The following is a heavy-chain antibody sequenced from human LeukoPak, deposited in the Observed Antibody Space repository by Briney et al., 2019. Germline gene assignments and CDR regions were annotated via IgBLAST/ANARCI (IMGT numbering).Heavy chain of an antibody. CDR1: GFIVRSSY. V-gene: IGHV3-53*01. CDR2: IYSDGRT. Sequence: GGSLRLSCAASGFIVRSSYMGWVRPAPGKGLEWVSYIYSDGRTFYADSVKGRFTTFRDSSKNTLYFQMNSLRAEDTAVYYCARAFDHHFDYWGQGTLVTVSS. CDR3: ARAFDHHFDY. J-gene: IGHJ4*02. D-gene: IGHD3-16*01.